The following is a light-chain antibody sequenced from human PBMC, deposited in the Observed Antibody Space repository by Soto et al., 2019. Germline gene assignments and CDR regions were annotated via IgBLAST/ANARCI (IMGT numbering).Light chain of an antibody. CDR2: EVS. CDR1: SSDVGSYNY. J-gene: IGLJ3*02. CDR3: SSSTSISTRV. Sequence: QSALTQPASVSGSPGQSITISCTGTSSDVGSYNYVSWYQQHPGKAPKLMIYEVSNRPSGVSNRFSGSKSGNTASLTISGLQAEDEANYDCSSSTSISTRVFGGGTQLTVL. V-gene: IGLV2-14*01.